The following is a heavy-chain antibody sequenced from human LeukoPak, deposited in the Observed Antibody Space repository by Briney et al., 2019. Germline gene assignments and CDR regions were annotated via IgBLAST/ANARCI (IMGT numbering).Heavy chain of an antibody. Sequence: SETLSLTCTVSGYSISSGYYWGWIRQPPGKGLEWIGSIYHSGSTYYNPSLKSRVTISVDTSKNQFSLKLSSVTAADTAVYYCASQPRTGDERRYYYYYYMDVWGKGTTVTVSS. D-gene: IGHD1-1*01. V-gene: IGHV4-38-2*02. J-gene: IGHJ6*03. CDR1: GYSISSGYY. CDR2: IYHSGST. CDR3: ASQPRTGDERRYYYYYYMDV.